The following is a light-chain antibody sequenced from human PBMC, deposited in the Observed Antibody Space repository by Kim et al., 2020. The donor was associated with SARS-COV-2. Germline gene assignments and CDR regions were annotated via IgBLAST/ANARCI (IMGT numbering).Light chain of an antibody. Sequence: QSALTQPRSVSGSPGQSVTISCTGTSSDVGSYNYVSWYQHHPGKAPELMIYDVSERPSGVPDRFSGSKSGNAASLTISGLQAEDDADYYCCTYGGNYPYLSGAGTKLTVL. V-gene: IGLV2-11*01. CDR1: SSDVGSYNY. CDR3: CTYGGNYPYL. CDR2: DVS. J-gene: IGLJ1*01.